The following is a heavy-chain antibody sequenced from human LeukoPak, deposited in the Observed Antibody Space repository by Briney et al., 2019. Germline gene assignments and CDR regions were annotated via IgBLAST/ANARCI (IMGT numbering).Heavy chain of an antibody. CDR2: ISYDGSNK. Sequence: PGRSLRLSCAASGFTFSSYGMHWVRQAPGKGLEWVAVISYDGSNKYYADSVKGRFTISRDNSKNTLYLQMNSLRAEDTAVYYCAKDLEYYYDSSGGPYPGDYWGQGTLVTVSS. CDR3: AKDLEYYYDSSGGPYPGDY. J-gene: IGHJ4*02. CDR1: GFTFSSYG. D-gene: IGHD3-22*01. V-gene: IGHV3-30*18.